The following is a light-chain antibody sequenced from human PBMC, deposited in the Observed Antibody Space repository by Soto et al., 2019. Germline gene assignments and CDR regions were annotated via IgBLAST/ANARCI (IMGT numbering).Light chain of an antibody. J-gene: IGLJ1*01. Sequence: QSALTQPPSASGSPGQSVTISCTGTSSDVGGYDYVSWYQQHPGKAPKLMIYEVTKRPSGVPDRFSGSKSGNTASLTVYGLQAEDEADYYCSSYEGSNNFVSGTGTKVTVL. V-gene: IGLV2-8*01. CDR1: SSDVGGYDY. CDR2: EVT. CDR3: SSYEGSNNFV.